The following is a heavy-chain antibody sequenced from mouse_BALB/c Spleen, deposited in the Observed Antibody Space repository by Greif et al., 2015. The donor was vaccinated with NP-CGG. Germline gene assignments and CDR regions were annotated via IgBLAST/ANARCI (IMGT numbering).Heavy chain of an antibody. J-gene: IGHJ4*01. CDR1: GYTFSSYW. CDR2: ILPGSGST. Sequence: VKLLESGAELMKPGASVKISCKATGYTFSSYWIEWVKQRPGHGLEWIGEILPGSGSTNYNEKFKGKATFTADTSSNTAYMQLSSLTSEDSAVYYCARCFYAMDYWGQGTSVTVSS. CDR3: ARCFYAMDY. V-gene: IGHV1-9*01.